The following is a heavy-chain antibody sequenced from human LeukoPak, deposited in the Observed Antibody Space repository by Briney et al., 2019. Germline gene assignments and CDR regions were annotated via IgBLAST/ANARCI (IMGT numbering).Heavy chain of an antibody. CDR3: ASGYSYDLFDY. Sequence: DPSETLSLTCTVSGDSISSRTYYWGWIRQPPGKGLEWIGSIYYSGSTYYNPSLKSRVTISVDTSKNQFSLKLSSVTAADTAVYYCASGYSYDLFDYWGQGTLVTVSS. V-gene: IGHV4-39*07. J-gene: IGHJ4*02. CDR2: IYYSGST. CDR1: GDSISSRTYY. D-gene: IGHD5-18*01.